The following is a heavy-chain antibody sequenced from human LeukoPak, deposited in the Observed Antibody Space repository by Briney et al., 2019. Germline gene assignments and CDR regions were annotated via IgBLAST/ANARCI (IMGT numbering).Heavy chain of an antibody. D-gene: IGHD5-18*01. CDR2: ISSSSSTI. V-gene: IGHV3-48*01. CDR1: GFIFSSYS. CDR3: ARATTAMVPFFAY. Sequence: GGSLRLSCAASGFIFSSYSMNWVRQAPGKGLEWVSYISSSSSTIYYADSVKGRFTISRDNAKNSLYLQMNSLRAEDTAVYYCARATTAMVPFFAYWGQGTLVTVSS. J-gene: IGHJ4*02.